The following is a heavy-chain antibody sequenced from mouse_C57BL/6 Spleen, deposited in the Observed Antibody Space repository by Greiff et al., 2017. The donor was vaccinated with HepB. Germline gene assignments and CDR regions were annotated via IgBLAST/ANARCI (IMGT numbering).Heavy chain of an antibody. Sequence: VQLQQSGPELVKPGASVKLSCKASGYTFTSYDINWVKQRPGQGLEWIGWIYPRDGSTTYNEKFKGKATLTVDTSSSTAYMGLHCLTSEDSAVYFCAREAHYYVSSPDYWGQGTTLTVSS. V-gene: IGHV1-85*01. CDR3: AREAHYYVSSPDY. J-gene: IGHJ2*01. CDR1: GYTFTSYD. D-gene: IGHD1-1*01. CDR2: IYPRDGST.